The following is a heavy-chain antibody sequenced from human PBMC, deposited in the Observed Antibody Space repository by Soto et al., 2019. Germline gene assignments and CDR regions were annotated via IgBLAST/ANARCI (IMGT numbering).Heavy chain of an antibody. D-gene: IGHD3-22*01. Sequence: QVQLVESGGGVVQPGRSLRLTCAASGFTFSSNGMHWVRQAPGKGLEWVALVSYDGSKTNYEDSVRGRFTISRDNSENTLYLQMNGLGAEDTAVYYCARWVGGSMYDNSGKYDSWGQGTLVTVSS. V-gene: IGHV3-30*03. J-gene: IGHJ5*01. CDR1: GFTFSSNG. CDR2: VSYDGSKT. CDR3: ARWVGGSMYDNSGKYDS.